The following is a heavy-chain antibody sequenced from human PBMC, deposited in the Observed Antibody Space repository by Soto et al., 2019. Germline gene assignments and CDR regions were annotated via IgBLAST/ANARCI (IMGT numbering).Heavy chain of an antibody. J-gene: IGHJ6*02. CDR2: ISYDGSNK. V-gene: IGHV3-30*18. CDR3: AKDIALYGDYVYYYYGMDV. Sequence: GGSLRLSCAASGFTFSSYGMHWFRQAPGKGLEWVAVISYDGSNKYYADSVKGRFTISRDNSKNTLYLQMNSLRAEDTAVYYCAKDIALYGDYVYYYYGMDVWGQGTTVTVSS. CDR1: GFTFSSYG. D-gene: IGHD4-17*01.